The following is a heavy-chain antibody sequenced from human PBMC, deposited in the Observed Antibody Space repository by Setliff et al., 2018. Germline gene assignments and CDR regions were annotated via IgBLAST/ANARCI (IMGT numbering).Heavy chain of an antibody. J-gene: IGHJ6*02. Sequence: ASVKVSCKASGCSFGNYGMSWVRQAPGRGLEWMGWISAYNINTNYAKKFQVRVTMTTDTSANIAYMELRSLRSDDTAVYVCARDYKCELPGYKSGMDVWGQGTMVTVSS. D-gene: IGHD1-7*01. CDR2: ISAYNINT. V-gene: IGHV1-18*01. CDR3: ARDYKCELPGYKSGMDV. CDR1: GCSFGNYG.